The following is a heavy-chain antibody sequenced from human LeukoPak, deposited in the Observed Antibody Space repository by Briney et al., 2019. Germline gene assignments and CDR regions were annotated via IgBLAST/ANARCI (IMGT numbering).Heavy chain of an antibody. J-gene: IGHJ3*02. CDR1: GGSMSFYY. V-gene: IGHV4-59*08. Sequence: SETLSLTCTVSGGSMSFYYWSFIRQPAGKGLEWIGYIYYSGGTDYNPSLKSRVTISVDTSKNQFSLKLRSVTAADTAVYYCARHVTISGPYDASDIWGQGTMVTVSP. CDR2: IYYSGGT. D-gene: IGHD5-24*01. CDR3: ARHVTISGPYDASDI.